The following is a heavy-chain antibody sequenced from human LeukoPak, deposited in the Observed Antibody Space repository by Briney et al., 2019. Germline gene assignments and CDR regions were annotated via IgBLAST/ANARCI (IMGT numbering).Heavy chain of an antibody. Sequence: SETLSLTCTVSGGSISSYYWSWIRQPPGKGLEWIGYIYYSGSTNYNPSLKSRVTISVDTPKNQFSLMLSSVTAADTAVYYCATTSGGSGDDAFDIWGQGTMVTVSS. CDR1: GGSISSYY. J-gene: IGHJ3*02. CDR3: ATTSGGSGDDAFDI. CDR2: IYYSGST. V-gene: IGHV4-59*01. D-gene: IGHD2-15*01.